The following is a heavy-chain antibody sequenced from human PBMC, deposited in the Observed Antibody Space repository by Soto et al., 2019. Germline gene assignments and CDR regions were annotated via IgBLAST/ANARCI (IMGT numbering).Heavy chain of an antibody. J-gene: IGHJ4*02. D-gene: IGHD1-26*01. CDR2: IIPIFGTA. V-gene: IGHV1-69*13. CDR1: GGTFSSYA. Sequence: GASVKVSCKASGGTFSSYAINWVRQAPGQGLEWMGGIIPIFGTANYAQKFQGRVTITADESTSTAYMELSSLRSEDTAVYYCSSGSYLGPTPGFDYWGQGTLVTVSS. CDR3: SSGSYLGPTPGFDY.